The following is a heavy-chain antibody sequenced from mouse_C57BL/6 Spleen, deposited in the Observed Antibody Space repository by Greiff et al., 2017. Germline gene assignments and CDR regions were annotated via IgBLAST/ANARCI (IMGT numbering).Heavy chain of an antibody. CDR2: IYPGNSDT. J-gene: IGHJ4*01. V-gene: IGHV1-5*01. CDR3: TREGIYDGYYYAMDY. D-gene: IGHD2-3*01. Sequence: EVQLQQSGTVLARPGASVKMSCKTSGYTFTSYWMHWVKQRPGQGLEWIGAIYPGNSDTSYNQKFKGKAKLTAVTSASTAYMELSSLTNDDSAVYYCTREGIYDGYYYAMDYWGQGTSVTVSS. CDR1: GYTFTSYW.